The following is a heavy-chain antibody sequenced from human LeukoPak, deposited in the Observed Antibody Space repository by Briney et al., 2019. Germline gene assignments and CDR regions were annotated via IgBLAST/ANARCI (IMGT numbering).Heavy chain of an antibody. CDR3: ARSRYSSSPPGY. Sequence: GGSLRLSCAASGFTISNYWMSWVRQAPGKGLEWVANMKQDGSEKYYVDSVKGRFTISRDNAKSSLYLQMNSLRAEDTAVYYCARSRYSSSPPGYWGQGTLVTVSS. CDR2: MKQDGSEK. D-gene: IGHD6-13*01. V-gene: IGHV3-7*05. CDR1: GFTISNYW. J-gene: IGHJ4*02.